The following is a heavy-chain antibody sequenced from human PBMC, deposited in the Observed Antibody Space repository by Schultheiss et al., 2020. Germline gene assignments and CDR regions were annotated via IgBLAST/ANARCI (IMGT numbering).Heavy chain of an antibody. D-gene: IGHD4-17*01. V-gene: IGHV3-66*02. J-gene: IGHJ6*02. CDR1: GFTFSSYA. CDR3: ARWGHMTTGMDV. Sequence: GGSLRLSCAASGFTFSSYAMSWVRQAPGKGLEWVSVIYSCGSTYYADSVKGRFTISRDNSKNTLYLQMNSLRAEDTAVYYCARWGHMTTGMDVWGQGTTVTVSS. CDR2: IYSCGST.